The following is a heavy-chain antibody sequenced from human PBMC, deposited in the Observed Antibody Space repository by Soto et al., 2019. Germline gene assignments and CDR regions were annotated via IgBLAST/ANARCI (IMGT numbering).Heavy chain of an antibody. J-gene: IGHJ6*02. CDR1: GYTFTSYG. D-gene: IGHD2-2*01. CDR2: ISAYNGNT. V-gene: IGHV1-18*01. Sequence: QVQLVQSGAEVKKPGASVKVSCKASGYTFTSYGISWVRQAPGQGLEWMGWISAYNGNTNYAQKLQGRVTMTTDTSTSTAYMELRSLRSDDTAVYYCASGPLQTSPYGYYYYYGMDVWGQGTTVTVSS. CDR3: ASGPLQTSPYGYYYYYGMDV.